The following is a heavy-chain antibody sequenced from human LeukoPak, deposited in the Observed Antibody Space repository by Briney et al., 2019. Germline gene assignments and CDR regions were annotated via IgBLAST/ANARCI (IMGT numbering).Heavy chain of an antibody. CDR3: ARDGRYCGSTSCRLNWFDP. J-gene: IGHJ5*02. D-gene: IGHD2-2*01. CDR2: INPSGGST. V-gene: IGHV1-46*01. Sequence: ASVKVSCKASGYTFTTYYMHWVRRAPGQGLEWMGIINPSGGSTSYAQKFQGRVTMTRDTSTSTIYMELSSLRSEDTAVYYCARDGRYCGSTSCRLNWFDPWGQGTLVTVSS. CDR1: GYTFTTYY.